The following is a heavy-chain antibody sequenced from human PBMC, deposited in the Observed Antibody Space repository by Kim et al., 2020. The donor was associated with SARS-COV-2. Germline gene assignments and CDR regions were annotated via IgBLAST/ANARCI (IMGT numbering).Heavy chain of an antibody. CDR1: GFTFGDYA. CDR2: IKSKSHGETT. Sequence: GGSLRLSCTTSGFTFGDYAMSWFRQAPGKGLEWVSFIKSKSHGETTAYAASVKGRFTISRDDSESIAYLQMNSLKTEDTAVYYCSRDLRSEWLATFDYWGQGTLVTVSS. CDR3: SRDLRSEWLATFDY. D-gene: IGHD6-19*01. J-gene: IGHJ4*02. V-gene: IGHV3-49*03.